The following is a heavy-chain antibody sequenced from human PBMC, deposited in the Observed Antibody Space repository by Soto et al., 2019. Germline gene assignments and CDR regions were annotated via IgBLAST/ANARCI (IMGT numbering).Heavy chain of an antibody. D-gene: IGHD3-10*01. CDR1: GFTFDDYA. CDR2: ISWNSGSI. CDR3: AKDPGGGDYYYYYMDV. Sequence: EVQLVESGGGLVQPGGSLRLSCAASGFTFDDYAMHWVRQAPGKGLEWVSGISWNSGSIGYADSVKGRFTISRDNAKNSLYLQMNSLRAEDTALYYCAKDPGGGDYYYYYMDVWGKGTTVTVSS. J-gene: IGHJ6*03. V-gene: IGHV3-9*01.